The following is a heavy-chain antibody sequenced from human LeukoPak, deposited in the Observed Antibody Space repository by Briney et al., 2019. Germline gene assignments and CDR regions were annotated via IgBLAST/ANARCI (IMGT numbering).Heavy chain of an antibody. D-gene: IGHD2-15*01. V-gene: IGHV4-30-4*08. CDR1: GGSISSGDYY. J-gene: IGHJ6*03. CDR3: ARAKTTQDYYYYYMDV. Sequence: SETLSLTCTVSGGSISSGDYYWSWIRQPPGKGLEWIGYIYYSGSTYHNPSLKSRVTISVDTSKNQFSLKLSSVTAADTAVYYCARAKTTQDYYYYYMDVWGKGTTVTVSS. CDR2: IYYSGST.